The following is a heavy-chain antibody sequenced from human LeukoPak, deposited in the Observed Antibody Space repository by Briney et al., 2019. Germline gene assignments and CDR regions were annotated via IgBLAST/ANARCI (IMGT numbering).Heavy chain of an antibody. CDR1: GYTFTCYY. D-gene: IGHD3-10*01. J-gene: IGHJ5*02. V-gene: IGHV1-2*02. Sequence: GASVKVSCKASGYTFTCYYMHWVRQAPGQGLEWMGWINPNSGGTNYAQKFQGRVTMTRDTSISTAYMELSRLRSDDTAVYYCARDGVSMVRGVILPSYNWFDPWGQGTLVTVSS. CDR2: INPNSGGT. CDR3: ARDGVSMVRGVILPSYNWFDP.